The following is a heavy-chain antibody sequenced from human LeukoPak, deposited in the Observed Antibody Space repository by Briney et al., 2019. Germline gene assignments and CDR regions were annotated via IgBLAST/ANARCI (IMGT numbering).Heavy chain of an antibody. CDR2: IYNGATI. CDR3: ARHLSGVTGYTYGRGIDY. D-gene: IGHD5-18*01. CDR1: GGSITSTDHY. Sequence: SETLSLTCSVSGGSITSTDHYWGWIRQPPGKGLEWVGTIYNGATIYYNPSLRSRVTISVDTSKNQFSLKLSSVTAADTAVYYCARHLSGVTGYTYGRGIDYWGQGTLVTVSS. J-gene: IGHJ4*02. V-gene: IGHV4-39*07.